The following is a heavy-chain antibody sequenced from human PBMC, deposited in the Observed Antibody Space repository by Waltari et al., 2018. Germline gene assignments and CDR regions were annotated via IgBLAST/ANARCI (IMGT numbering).Heavy chain of an antibody. CDR3: AREVVPAAKIVVNWFDP. Sequence: QVQLVQSGSEWKKPGASVKVSCKAYGYSFTNYAINWVRQAPGKGLGLMGWITTNTENPTYTQGFTRRFVFSLYTSVSTAYLQINDLKSEDTAIYYCAREVVPAAKIVVNWFDPWGQGTQVTVSS. D-gene: IGHD2-2*01. V-gene: IGHV7-4-1*02. CDR1: GYSFTNYA. J-gene: IGHJ5*02. CDR2: ITTNTENP.